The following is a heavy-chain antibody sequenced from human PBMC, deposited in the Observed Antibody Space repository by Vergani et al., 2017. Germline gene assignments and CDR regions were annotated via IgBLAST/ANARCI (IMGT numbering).Heavy chain of an antibody. D-gene: IGHD3-10*01. Sequence: EVQLVESGGGLVQPGGSLRLSCAASGFTFSSYWMHWVRQAPGKGLVWVSRINSDGSSTSYADSVKGRFTISRDNSKNTLFLEMNSLRGEDTAVYYCAKDSGITMGGAPVTRLDHWGRGTLVTVSS. CDR1: GFTFSSYW. V-gene: IGHV3-74*01. J-gene: IGHJ4*02. CDR2: INSDGSST. CDR3: AKDSGITMGGAPVTRLDH.